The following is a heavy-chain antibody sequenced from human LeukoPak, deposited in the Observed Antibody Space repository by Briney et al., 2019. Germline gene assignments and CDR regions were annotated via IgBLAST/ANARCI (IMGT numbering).Heavy chain of an antibody. CDR1: GGSISSYY. V-gene: IGHV4-59*12. J-gene: IGHJ5*02. Sequence: SETLSLTCTVSGGSISSYYWSWIRQPPGKGLEWIGNIYHSGRTYYNPSLKSRVTISVDTSKNRFSLKLSSVTAADTAVYYCAREGDSSSVGWFDPWGQGTLVTVSS. D-gene: IGHD6-13*01. CDR2: IYHSGRT. CDR3: AREGDSSSVGWFDP.